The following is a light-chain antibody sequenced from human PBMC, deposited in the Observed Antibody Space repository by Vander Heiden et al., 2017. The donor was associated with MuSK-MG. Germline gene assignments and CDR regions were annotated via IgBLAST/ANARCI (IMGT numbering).Light chain of an antibody. V-gene: IGKV1-5*03. J-gene: IGKJ1*01. CDR2: KAS. CDR3: QQYNIWT. Sequence: DIQMTQSPSTLSASVGDRVTITCRASQSIGSWLAWYQQKPGKAPKLLIYKASSLESGVPSRFSGSGSGTEFTLTISSLQPDDFATYYCQQYNIWTFGQGTKVEIK. CDR1: QSIGSW.